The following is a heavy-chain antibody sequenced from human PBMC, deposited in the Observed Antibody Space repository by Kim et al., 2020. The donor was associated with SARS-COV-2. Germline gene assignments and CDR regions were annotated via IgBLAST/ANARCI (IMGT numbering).Heavy chain of an antibody. CDR1: RYA. Sequence: RYAMNWVRQAPGQGLEWMGWINTNTGNPTYAQGFTGRFVFSLDTSVSTAYLQISSLKAEDTAVYYCASGPAYCSSTSCYLWFDPWGQGTLAT. V-gene: IGHV7-4-1*02. CDR3: ASGPAYCSSTSCYLWFDP. J-gene: IGHJ5*02. CDR2: INTNTGNP. D-gene: IGHD2-2*01.